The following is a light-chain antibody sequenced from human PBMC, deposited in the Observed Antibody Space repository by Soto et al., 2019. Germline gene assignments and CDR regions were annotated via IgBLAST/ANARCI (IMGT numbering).Light chain of an antibody. J-gene: IGKJ5*01. CDR1: QSVTSNF. Sequence: EIVLTQYPGTLSLSPGERDTLPCRASQSVTSNFLAWYQQRPGQPHRLLIYGASSRATGIPDRFSGSGSGTDFTLTISRLEPEDFTVYYCHLYGYGRETFGQGTRLEIK. CDR2: GAS. V-gene: IGKV3-20*01. CDR3: HLYGYGRET.